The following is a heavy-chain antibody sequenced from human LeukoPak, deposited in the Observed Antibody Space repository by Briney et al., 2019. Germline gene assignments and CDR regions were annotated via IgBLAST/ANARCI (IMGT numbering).Heavy chain of an antibody. D-gene: IGHD6-19*01. V-gene: IGHV3-23*01. CDR3: AKDHWPPAVAGLFDY. Sequence: GGSLRVSCAASGFTFSSYAMSWVRQAPGKGLEWVSAISGSGGSTYYADSVKGRFTISRDNSKNTLYLQMNSLRAEDTAVYYCAKDHWPPAVAGLFDYWGQGTLVTVSS. CDR2: ISGSGGST. J-gene: IGHJ4*02. CDR1: GFTFSSYA.